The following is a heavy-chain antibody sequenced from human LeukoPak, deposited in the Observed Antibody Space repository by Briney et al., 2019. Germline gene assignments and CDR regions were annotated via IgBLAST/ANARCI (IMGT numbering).Heavy chain of an antibody. D-gene: IGHD6-6*01. Sequence: SETLSLTCSVSGGSISSYYWSWIRQPPGKGLEWIGYIYYTGSTNYNPSLKSRVTMFVDMSKNQFSLRLSSVTAADTAVYYCARHRAYSSSSPFDYWGQGTMVTVSS. CDR3: ARHRAYSSSSPFDY. CDR2: IYYTGST. CDR1: GGSISSYY. V-gene: IGHV4-59*08. J-gene: IGHJ4*02.